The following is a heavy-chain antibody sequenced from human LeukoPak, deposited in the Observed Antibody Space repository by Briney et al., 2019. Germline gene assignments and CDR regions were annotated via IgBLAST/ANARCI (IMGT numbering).Heavy chain of an antibody. CDR1: GFTFSDYY. CDR3: ARDPPRITMVRGVFDY. D-gene: IGHD3-10*01. J-gene: IGHJ4*02. Sequence: NAGGSLRLSCAASGFTFSDYYMSWIRQAPGKGLEWVSYISSSGSTIHYADSVKGRFTISRDNAKNSLYLQMNSLRAEDTAVYYCARDPPRITMVRGVFDYWGQGTLVTVSS. V-gene: IGHV3-11*01. CDR2: ISSSGSTI.